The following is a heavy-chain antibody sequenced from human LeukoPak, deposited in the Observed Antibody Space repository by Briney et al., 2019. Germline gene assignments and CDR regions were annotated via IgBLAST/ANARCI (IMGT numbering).Heavy chain of an antibody. J-gene: IGHJ6*02. CDR1: VYSFPSYD. Sequence: SEKVSRMPSVYSFPSYDIYRVRQDTRQGLEWMGWMNRNSGNTGYAQKFQGRVTMTSNSSICTAYMGLSSLRSEDTAVYYCARENYYYYYGMDVWGQGNTVTVSS. CDR2: MNRNSGNT. CDR3: ARENYYYYYGMDV. V-gene: IGHV1-8*01.